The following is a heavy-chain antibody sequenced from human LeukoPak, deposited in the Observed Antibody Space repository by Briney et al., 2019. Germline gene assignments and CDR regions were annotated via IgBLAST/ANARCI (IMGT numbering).Heavy chain of an antibody. V-gene: IGHV3-30-3*01. CDR2: ISYDGSNK. D-gene: IGHD1-26*01. CDR1: GFTFSSYA. Sequence: GGSLRLSCAASGFTFSSYAMHWVRQAPGKGLEWVAVISYDGSNKYYADSVKGRFTISRDNSKNTLYLQMNSLRAEDTAVYYCASPRLRQWELLRLTVYRLDYWGQGTLVTVSS. J-gene: IGHJ4*02. CDR3: ASPRLRQWELLRLTVYRLDY.